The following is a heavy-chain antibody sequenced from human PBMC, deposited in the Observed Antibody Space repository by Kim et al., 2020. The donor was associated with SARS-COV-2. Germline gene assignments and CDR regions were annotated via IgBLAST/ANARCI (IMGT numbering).Heavy chain of an antibody. J-gene: IGHJ6*02. CDR3: ARDLARPSSSWYRYYYGMDV. CDR2: IIPILGIA. D-gene: IGHD6-13*01. CDR1: GGTFSSYT. V-gene: IGHV1-69*04. Sequence: SVQVSCKASGGTFSSYTISWVRQAPGQGLEWMGRIIPILGIANYAQKFQGRVTITADKSTSTAYMELSSLRSEDTAVYYCARDLARPSSSWYRYYYGMDVCGQGTTVTVSS.